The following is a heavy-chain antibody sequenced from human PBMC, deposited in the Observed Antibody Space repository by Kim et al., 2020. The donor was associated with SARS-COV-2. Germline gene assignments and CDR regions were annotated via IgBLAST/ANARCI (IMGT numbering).Heavy chain of an antibody. CDR2: IYHSGGT. CDR1: NGSISGNW. CDR3: ARLNSDSGKYFWFDP. Sequence: SETLSLTCAVSNGSISGNWWTWVRQPPGKGLEWIGEIYHSGGTTYNPSLRSRVTISVDKSKNHFSLNLSSVTAADTAVYYCARLNSDSGKYFWFDPWGQGTLGTVSS. D-gene: IGHD1-26*01. J-gene: IGHJ5*02. V-gene: IGHV4-4*02.